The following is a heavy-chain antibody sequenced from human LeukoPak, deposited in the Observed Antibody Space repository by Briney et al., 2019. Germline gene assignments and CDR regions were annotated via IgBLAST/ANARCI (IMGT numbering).Heavy chain of an antibody. CDR2: INHSGST. CDR1: GGSFSGYY. V-gene: IGHV4-34*01. J-gene: IGHJ3*02. Sequence: PSKTLSLTCAVYGGSFSGYYWSWIRQPPGKGLEWIGEINHSGSTNYNPSLKSRVTISVDTSKNQFSLKLSSVTAADTAVYYCARESTDIVVVPAAPDAFDIWGQGTMVTVSS. CDR3: ARESTDIVVVPAAPDAFDI. D-gene: IGHD2-2*01.